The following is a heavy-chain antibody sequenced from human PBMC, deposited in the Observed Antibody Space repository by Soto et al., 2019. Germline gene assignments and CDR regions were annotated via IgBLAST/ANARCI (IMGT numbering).Heavy chain of an antibody. J-gene: IGHJ4*02. CDR3: ARTLNEWLLGLE. CDR2: ISAYNGNT. D-gene: IGHD3-3*01. Sequence: QVKLVQSGGEVKKPGASVKISCKASGYTFSSYGISWVRKAPGQGLKWMGWISAYNGNTNYAQKFQGRVTMTTDTSTSTAYMELRSLRSDDTAIYYCARTLNEWLLGLEWGQGTLVTVSS. V-gene: IGHV1-18*01. CDR1: GYTFSSYG.